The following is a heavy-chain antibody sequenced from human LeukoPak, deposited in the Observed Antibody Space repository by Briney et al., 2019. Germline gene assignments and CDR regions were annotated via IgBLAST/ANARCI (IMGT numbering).Heavy chain of an antibody. CDR3: ARDVGYYFDY. V-gene: IGHV4-59*01. CDR1: GGSISSYY. CDR2: IYYSGST. J-gene: IGHJ4*02. Sequence: SETLSLTCTVSGGSISSYYWSWIRQPPREGLEWIGYIYYSGSTNYNPSLKSRVTISVDTSKNQFSLKLSSVTAADTAVYYCARDVGYYFDYWGQGTLVTVSS.